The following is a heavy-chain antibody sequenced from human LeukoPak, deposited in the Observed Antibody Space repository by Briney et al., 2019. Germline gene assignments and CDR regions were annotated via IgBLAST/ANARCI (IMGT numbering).Heavy chain of an antibody. CDR2: INHSGST. CDR1: GGSFSGYY. CDR3: ARDQGYFDWLLQIHYYYGMDV. D-gene: IGHD3-9*01. V-gene: IGHV4-34*01. Sequence: SETLSLTCGVYGGSFSGYYWSWIRQPPGKGLEWIGEINHSGSTNYNPSLKSRVTISVDTSKNQFSLKLSSVTAADTAVYYCARDQGYFDWLLQIHYYYGMDVWGQGTTVTVSS. J-gene: IGHJ6*02.